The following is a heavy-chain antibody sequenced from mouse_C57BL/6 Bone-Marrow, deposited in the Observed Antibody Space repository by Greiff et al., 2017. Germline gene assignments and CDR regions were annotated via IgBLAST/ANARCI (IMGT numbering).Heavy chain of an antibody. J-gene: IGHJ1*03. CDR3: ARSSSTVVATDWYFDV. D-gene: IGHD1-1*01. CDR2: ILPNSGST. Sequence: QVQLQQPGAELLKPGASVKLSCKASAYTFPSYWRHWLKQRPGQGLGWIGMILPNSGSTNYNEKFKSKATLTVAKSSSTAYMQRSSLTSEDSAVYYCARSSSTVVATDWYFDVWGTGTTVTVSS. V-gene: IGHV1-64*01. CDR1: AYTFPSYW.